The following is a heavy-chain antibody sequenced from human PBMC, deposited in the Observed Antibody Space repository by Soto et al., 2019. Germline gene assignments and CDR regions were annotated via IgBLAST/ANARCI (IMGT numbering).Heavy chain of an antibody. Sequence: GASVKVSCKASGYTFTSYYMHWVRQAPGQGLEWMGIINPSGGSTSYAQKFQGRVTMTRDTSTSTVYMELSSLRSEDTAVYYCARGHEYSSSSWLVPPDYYYYYGMDVWGQGTTVTVSS. D-gene: IGHD6-6*01. J-gene: IGHJ6*02. CDR1: GYTFTSYY. CDR3: ARGHEYSSSSWLVPPDYYYYYGMDV. V-gene: IGHV1-46*01. CDR2: INPSGGST.